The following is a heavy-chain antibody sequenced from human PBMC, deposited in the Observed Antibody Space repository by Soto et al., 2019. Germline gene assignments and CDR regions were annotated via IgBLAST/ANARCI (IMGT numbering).Heavy chain of an antibody. CDR2: IIPIFGNT. CDR3: ARGPPNYYGSGSYYYYMDV. J-gene: IGHJ6*03. Sequence: ASVKVSCKASGGTFSSYAISWVRQAPGQGLEWMGGIIPIFGNTNYAQKLQGRVTMTTDTSTSTAYMELRSLRSDDTAVYYCARGPPNYYGSGSYYYYMDVWGKGTTVTVSS. CDR1: GGTFSSYA. D-gene: IGHD3-10*01. V-gene: IGHV1-18*01.